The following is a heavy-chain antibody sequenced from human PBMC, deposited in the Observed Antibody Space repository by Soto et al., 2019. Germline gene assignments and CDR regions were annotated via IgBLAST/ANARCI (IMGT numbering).Heavy chain of an antibody. Sequence: TXALPCSVSGDPLHIGCDYWTWIRQRPGEGLEWMGYIYYTGKTYYNPSLESRLTMSVDRSKNQFSLKLNSVTAADTAVYYCGRDLTSNANCIDPWGQGTLVTVSS. CDR1: GDPLHIGCDY. CDR2: IYYTGKT. J-gene: IGHJ5*02. D-gene: IGHD2-2*01. V-gene: IGHV4-31*03. CDR3: GRDLTSNANCIDP.